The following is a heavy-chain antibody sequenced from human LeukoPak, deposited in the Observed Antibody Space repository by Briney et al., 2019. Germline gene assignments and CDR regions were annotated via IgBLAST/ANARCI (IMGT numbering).Heavy chain of an antibody. D-gene: IGHD3-16*01. CDR1: GFTFSSYA. Sequence: GGSLRLSCAASGFTFSSYAMSWVRQAPGKGLGWDSLIIASGGSTYYADSVTGRFTLSRHNSKNPLYLQVDSLRAEDPAVFLRAKDRDEYVWGGYLWAFDIWGQGTMVTVSS. V-gene: IGHV3-23*01. CDR2: IIASGGST. J-gene: IGHJ3*02. CDR3: AKDRDEYVWGGYLWAFDI.